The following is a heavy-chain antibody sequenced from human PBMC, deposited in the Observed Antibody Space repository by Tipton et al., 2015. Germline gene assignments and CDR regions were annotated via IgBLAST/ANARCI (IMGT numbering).Heavy chain of an antibody. CDR3: VRQAGYYSEILVFQPPFFAF. CDR2: ICDSGRT. D-gene: IGHD2/OR15-2a*01. Sequence: TLSLTCTVSGGSISSSSYCWGWIRQPPGKGLERIGSICDSGRTYYNPSLKSRLTISVYTSENQFSLKLNSVTASDTAVFYCVRQAGYYSEILVFQPPFFAFWGQGSLVTVSS. J-gene: IGHJ4*02. V-gene: IGHV4-39*01. CDR1: GGSISSSSYC.